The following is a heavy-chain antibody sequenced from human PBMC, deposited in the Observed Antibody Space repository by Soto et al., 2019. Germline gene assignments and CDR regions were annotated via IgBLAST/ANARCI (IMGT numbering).Heavy chain of an antibody. V-gene: IGHV1-2*02. CDR1: GGTFTDSS. CDR3: ARDLGGYDLYGPDT. Sequence: ASVKVSCKASGGTFTDSSMHWVRQAPGQGLEWMGWINLNSGDTFYAQIFQGRVTMTRDTSIVTAYMELSRLESDDTAIYYCARDLGGYDLYGPDTWGQGTLVTVSS. CDR2: INLNSGDT. J-gene: IGHJ5*02. D-gene: IGHD5-12*01.